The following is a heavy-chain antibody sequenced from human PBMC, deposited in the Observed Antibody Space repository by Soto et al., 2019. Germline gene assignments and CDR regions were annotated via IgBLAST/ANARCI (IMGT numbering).Heavy chain of an antibody. Sequence: GGSLRLSCAASGFTVSRNYMNWVRQAPGKGLEWVSAISGSGGTTYYADSVKGRFTVSRDNSKNTLYLQMNSLRAEDTAVYYCAKEGLYCTSTTCYGSGYFQHWGQGTLVTVSS. CDR3: AKEGLYCTSTTCYGSGYFQH. D-gene: IGHD2-2*01. J-gene: IGHJ1*01. CDR1: GFTVSRNY. V-gene: IGHV3-23*01. CDR2: ISGSGGTT.